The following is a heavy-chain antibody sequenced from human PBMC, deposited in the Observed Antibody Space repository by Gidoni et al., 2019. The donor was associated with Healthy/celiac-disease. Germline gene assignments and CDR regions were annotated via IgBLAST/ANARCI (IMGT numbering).Heavy chain of an antibody. J-gene: IGHJ4*02. CDR1: GFTFDDYA. Sequence: EVQLVESGGGLVQPGRSLRLSCAASGFTFDDYAMHWVRQAPGKGLEGVSGISWNSGSIGYADSVKGRFTISRDNAKNSLYLQMNSLRAEDTALYYCAKDFNSRAGLRSSGFDYWGQGTLVTVSS. D-gene: IGHD5-12*01. CDR2: ISWNSGSI. CDR3: AKDFNSRAGLRSSGFDY. V-gene: IGHV3-9*01.